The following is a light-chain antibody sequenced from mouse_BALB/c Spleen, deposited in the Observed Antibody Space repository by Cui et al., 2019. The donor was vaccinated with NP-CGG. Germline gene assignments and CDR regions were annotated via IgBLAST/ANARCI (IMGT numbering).Light chain of an antibody. V-gene: IGLV1*01. CDR1: SGAVTTNNY. J-gene: IGLJ1*01. CDR3: GIWYNNHWV. CDR2: GTN. Sequence: QDVVTQEYAITTSSCETVTFTCRSSSGAVTTNNYANWVQEKPNHLFTGLIGGTNNRAPGVPARFSGSLIGDKAALTITGAQTEDEAIYFCGIWYNNHWVFGGGTKLTVL.